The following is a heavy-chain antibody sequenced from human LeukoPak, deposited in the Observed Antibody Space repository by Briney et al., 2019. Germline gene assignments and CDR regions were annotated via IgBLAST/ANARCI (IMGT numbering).Heavy chain of an antibody. Sequence: GAPVKVSCKASGYTFTSYGISWVRQAPGQGLEWMGWISAYNGNTNYAQKLQGRVTMTTDTSTSTAYMELRSLRSDDTAVYYCARCITGTPWDYYYYYMDVWGKGTTVTVSS. V-gene: IGHV1-18*01. CDR1: GYTFTSYG. D-gene: IGHD1-20*01. J-gene: IGHJ6*03. CDR2: ISAYNGNT. CDR3: ARCITGTPWDYYYYYMDV.